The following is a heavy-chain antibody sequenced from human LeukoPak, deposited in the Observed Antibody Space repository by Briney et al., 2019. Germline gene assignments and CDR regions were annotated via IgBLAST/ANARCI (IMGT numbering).Heavy chain of an antibody. V-gene: IGHV4-59*01. CDR2: IYYTGST. CDR1: GGSISSYY. Sequence: SETLSLTCTVSGGSISSYYWNWIRQPPGKGLEWIGYIYYTGSTNYNPSLKSRVTISVDTSKNQFSLKLSSVTAADTAVYYCARGPTLYYFDYWGQGTLVTVSS. CDR3: ARGPTLYYFDY. J-gene: IGHJ4*02.